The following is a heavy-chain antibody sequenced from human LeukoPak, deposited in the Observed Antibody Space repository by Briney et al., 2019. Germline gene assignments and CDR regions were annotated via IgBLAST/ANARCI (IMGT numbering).Heavy chain of an antibody. V-gene: IGHV3-74*01. Sequence: GGSLRLSCAASGFTFSTSWVHWFRQPPGKGLVWVSRIDTDGRTTGYADSVRGRFTISRDNAKNTLYLQMNGLRAEDTAVYYCAKDLTWNTADYWGQGTLVTVSS. J-gene: IGHJ4*02. D-gene: IGHD1/OR15-1a*01. CDR3: AKDLTWNTADY. CDR2: IDTDGRTT. CDR1: GFTFSTSW.